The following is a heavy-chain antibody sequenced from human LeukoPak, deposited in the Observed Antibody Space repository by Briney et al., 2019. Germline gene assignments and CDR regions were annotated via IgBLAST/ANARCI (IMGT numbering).Heavy chain of an antibody. CDR2: MNPNSGNT. CDR1: GYTFTSYD. CDR3: AERIDFWSGYCFDY. V-gene: IGHV1-8*01. D-gene: IGHD3-3*01. Sequence: ASVKVSCKASGYTFTSYDINWVRQATGQGLEWMGWMNPNSGNTGYAQKFQGRVTMTRNTSISTAYMELSSLRSEDPAVYYCAERIDFWSGYCFDYWGQGTLVTVSS. J-gene: IGHJ4*02.